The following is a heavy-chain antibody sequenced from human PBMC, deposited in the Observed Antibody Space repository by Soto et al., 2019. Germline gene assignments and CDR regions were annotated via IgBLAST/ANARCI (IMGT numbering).Heavy chain of an antibody. CDR1: GGSISSYY. D-gene: IGHD6-6*01. CDR3: AREGRIAADFDP. Sequence: LSLTCTVSGGSISSYYWSWIRQPPGKGLEWIGYIYYSGSTNYNPSLKSRVTISVDTSKSQFSLKLSSVTAADTAVYYCAREGRIAADFDPWGQGTLVTVSS. J-gene: IGHJ5*02. CDR2: IYYSGST. V-gene: IGHV4-59*01.